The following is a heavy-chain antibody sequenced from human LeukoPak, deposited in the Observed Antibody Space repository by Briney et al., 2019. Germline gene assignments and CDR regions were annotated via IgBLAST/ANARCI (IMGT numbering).Heavy chain of an antibody. Sequence: GRSLRLSCAASGFTFSSYGMHWVRQAPGKGLEWVAVIWYDGSNKYYADSVKGRFTISRDNSKNTLYLQMNSLRAEDTAVYYCAGEKFTFGGVMGDYWGQGTLVTVSS. J-gene: IGHJ4*02. CDR1: GFTFSSYG. CDR2: IWYDGSNK. D-gene: IGHD3-16*01. V-gene: IGHV3-33*01. CDR3: AGEKFTFGGVMGDY.